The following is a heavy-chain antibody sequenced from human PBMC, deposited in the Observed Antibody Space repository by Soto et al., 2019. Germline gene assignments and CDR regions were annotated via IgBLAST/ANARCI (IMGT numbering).Heavy chain of an antibody. CDR3: ARALGGTGRFYYYGMDV. V-gene: IGHV4-34*01. D-gene: IGHD3-16*01. CDR2: VNDSGST. Sequence: PSETLSLTCAVYGGSFSGYYWIWIRQPPGKGLEWIGEVNDSGSTNCNPSLKSRVTISKVTSKNQFSLKLSSVTAADTAVYYCARALGGTGRFYYYGMDVWGQGTLVTVSS. J-gene: IGHJ6*02. CDR1: GGSFSGYY.